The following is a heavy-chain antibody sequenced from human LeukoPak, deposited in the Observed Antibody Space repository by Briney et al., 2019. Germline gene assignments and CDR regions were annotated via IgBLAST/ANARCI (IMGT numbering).Heavy chain of an antibody. J-gene: IGHJ3*01. CDR1: GGSISSFY. CDR2: IYYSGRT. V-gene: IGHV4-59*01. D-gene: IGHD1-14*01. CDR3: AGQPPGRYGFDF. Sequence: SETLSLTCTVSGGSISSFYWSWIRQPPGKGLEWIGYIYYSGRTNYNPSLKSRVTISVDTSKNQFSLKLSSVTAADTAVYYCAGQPPGRYGFDFWGQGTKVPGSS.